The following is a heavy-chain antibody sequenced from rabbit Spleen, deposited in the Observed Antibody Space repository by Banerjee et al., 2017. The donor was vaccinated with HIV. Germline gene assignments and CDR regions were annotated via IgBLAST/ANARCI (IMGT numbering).Heavy chain of an antibody. J-gene: IGHJ4*01. CDR3: ARETSSGWGVVSFYFNL. D-gene: IGHD4-1*01. CDR1: GFSLSRNYV. CDR2: VYGGGSGV. V-gene: IGHV1S45*01. Sequence: QEQLEESGGDLVKPGASLTLTCTASGFSLSRNYVMCWVRQAPGKGLEWIACVYGGGSGVDYASWAKGRFTISKTSSTTVTLQMTSLTAADTATYFCARETSSGWGVVSFYFNLWGPGTLVTVS.